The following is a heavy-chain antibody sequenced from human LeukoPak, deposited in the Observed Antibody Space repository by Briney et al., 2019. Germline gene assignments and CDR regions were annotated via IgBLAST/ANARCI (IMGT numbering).Heavy chain of an antibody. D-gene: IGHD1-26*01. CDR1: GFTFSSYA. CDR2: IADDGSNK. V-gene: IGHV3-30*14. Sequence: GGSLRLSCAASGFTFSSYAMHWVRQAPGKGLKWVAVIADDGSNKYYADSVKGRFTISRDTSKNTLYLQMNSLRAADTAMYYCAGGATSVVDYWGQGTLVTVSS. CDR3: AGGATSVVDY. J-gene: IGHJ4*02.